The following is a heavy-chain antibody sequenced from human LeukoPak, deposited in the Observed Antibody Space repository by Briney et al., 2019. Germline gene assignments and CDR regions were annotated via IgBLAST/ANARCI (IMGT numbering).Heavy chain of an antibody. Sequence: ASVKVSCKASGYTFTGYYMHWVRQAPGQGLEWMGRINPNSGGTNYAQKFQGRVTMTRDTSTSTVYMELSSLRSEDTAVYYCARDNADSSGYYSAYWGQGTLVTVSS. V-gene: IGHV1-2*06. J-gene: IGHJ4*02. CDR3: ARDNADSSGYYSAY. D-gene: IGHD3-22*01. CDR2: INPNSGGT. CDR1: GYTFTGYY.